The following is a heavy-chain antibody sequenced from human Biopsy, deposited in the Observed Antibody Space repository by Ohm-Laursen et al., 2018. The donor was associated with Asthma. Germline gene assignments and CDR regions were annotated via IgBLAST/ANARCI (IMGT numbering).Heavy chain of an antibody. CDR3: ARRGGVRRYFDY. CDR1: GGSISSGAYY. V-gene: IGHV4-30-4*01. Sequence: SQTLSLTCTVSGGSISSGAYYWSWVRQPPGKGLERIGYIYYIGSTYYNPSLKSRVAISLDTSKHQFSLKLSSVTAADTAVYFCARRGGVRRYFDYWGQGTLVTVSS. CDR2: IYYIGST. J-gene: IGHJ4*02. D-gene: IGHD3-16*01.